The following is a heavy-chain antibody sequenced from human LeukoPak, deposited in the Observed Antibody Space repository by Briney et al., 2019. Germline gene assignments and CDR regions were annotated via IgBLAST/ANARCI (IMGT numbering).Heavy chain of an antibody. CDR3: ARGLDLDY. CDR1: GYTFTSYY. V-gene: IGHV1-2*02. J-gene: IGHJ4*02. CDR2: INPNSGGT. Sequence: ASVKVSCKASGYTFTSYYIHWVRQAPGQGLEWMGWINPNSGGTNYAQKFQGRVTMTRDTSITTAYMELTRLRSDDTAVYYCARGLDLDYWGQGTLVTVSS. D-gene: IGHD5/OR15-5a*01.